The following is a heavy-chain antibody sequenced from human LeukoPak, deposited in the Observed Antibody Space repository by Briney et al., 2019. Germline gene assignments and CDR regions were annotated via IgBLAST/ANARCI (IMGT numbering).Heavy chain of an antibody. V-gene: IGHV3-30*18. Sequence: GGSLRLSCAASGFSLSAYGMHWVRQAPGKGLEWVAVISYDGSNNYYADSVKGRFTISRDDSKNTLFLQMNSLRAEDTAMYYCAKSSATYSSGWVDYWGQGTLVTVSS. CDR3: AKSSATYSSGWVDY. CDR1: GFSLSAYG. CDR2: ISYDGSNN. D-gene: IGHD6-19*01. J-gene: IGHJ4*02.